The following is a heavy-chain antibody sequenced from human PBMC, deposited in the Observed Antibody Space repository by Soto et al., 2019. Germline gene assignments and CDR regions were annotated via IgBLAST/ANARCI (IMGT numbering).Heavy chain of an antibody. Sequence: QLQLQESGPGLVKPSETLSLTCTVSGGSISSSSYFWGWIRQPPGKGLEWIGFISYSGTTYYSPSLKSRVTLSVDTSNNQFSLKLSSVTAADTAVYYCARRLGSGNPYFDYWGQGTLVTVSS. CDR2: ISYSGTT. V-gene: IGHV4-39*01. D-gene: IGHD2-15*01. J-gene: IGHJ4*02. CDR1: GGSISSSSYF. CDR3: ARRLGSGNPYFDY.